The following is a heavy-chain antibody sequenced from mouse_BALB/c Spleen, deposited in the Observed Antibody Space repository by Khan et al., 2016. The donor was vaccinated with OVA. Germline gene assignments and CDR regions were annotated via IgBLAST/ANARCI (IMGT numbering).Heavy chain of an antibody. CDR1: GYSITSGYA. CDR2: ISYSDVT. V-gene: IGHV3-2*02. Sequence: EVKLLESGPGLVKPSQSLSLTCTVTGYSITSGYAWNWIRQFPGNKLEWMGYISYSDVTNYNPSLKSRISITRDTSKNQFFLQLNSVTTEDTATYYCARGNYYGYYFDYWGQGTTLTVCS. CDR3: ARGNYYGYYFDY. D-gene: IGHD1-1*01. J-gene: IGHJ2*01.